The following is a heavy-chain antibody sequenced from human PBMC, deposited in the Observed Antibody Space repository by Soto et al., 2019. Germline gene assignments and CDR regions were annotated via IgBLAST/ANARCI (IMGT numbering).Heavy chain of an antibody. V-gene: IGHV3-23*01. CDR3: AKPRDDCGSDF. Sequence: EVQLLESGGGLVQPGGSLRLSCAASGFTFTNYGMSWVRQAPGKGLEWVSSIGTSGATTYYADSVKGRFTISRDNSKNTVALAMYIRSAEDTAVYYCAKPRDDCGSDFGGQGPLDVVAS. CDR1: GFTFTNYG. CDR2: IGTSGATT. J-gene: IGHJ4*02. D-gene: IGHD2-21*02.